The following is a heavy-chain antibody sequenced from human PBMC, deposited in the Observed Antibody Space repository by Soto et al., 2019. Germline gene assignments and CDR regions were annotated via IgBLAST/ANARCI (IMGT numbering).Heavy chain of an antibody. CDR3: ARELGWQQLVQYYYYYYGMDV. D-gene: IGHD6-13*01. J-gene: IGHJ6*02. CDR2: ISAYNGNT. Sequence: ASVKVSCKASGYTFTSYGISWVRQAPGQGLEWMGWISAYNGNTNYAQKLQGRVTMTTDTSTSTAYMELRSLRSDDTVVYYCARELGWQQLVQYYYYYYGMDVWGQGTTVTVSS. CDR1: GYTFTSYG. V-gene: IGHV1-18*01.